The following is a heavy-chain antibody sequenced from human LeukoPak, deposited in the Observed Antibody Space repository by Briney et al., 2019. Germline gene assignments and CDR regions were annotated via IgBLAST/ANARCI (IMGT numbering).Heavy chain of an antibody. CDR2: IYYSGST. J-gene: IGHJ4*02. CDR1: GGSISSYY. CDR3: ARTYYDFWSGYYSYYFDY. V-gene: IGHV4-59*08. D-gene: IGHD3-3*01. Sequence: SETLSLTCTVSGGSISSYYWSWIRQPPGKGLEWIGYIYYSGSTNYNPSLKSRVTISVDTSNNQFSLKLSSVTAADTAVYYCARTYYDFWSGYYSYYFDYWGQGTLVTVSS.